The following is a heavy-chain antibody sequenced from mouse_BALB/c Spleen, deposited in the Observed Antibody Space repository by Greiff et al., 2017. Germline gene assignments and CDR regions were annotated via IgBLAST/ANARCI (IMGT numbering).Heavy chain of an antibody. V-gene: IGHV1-31*01. CDR1: GYSFTGYY. CDR3: AYRYDEDFDY. CDR2: INPYNGAT. D-gene: IGHD2-14*01. J-gene: IGHJ2*01. Sequence: EVQLQQSGPELVKPGASVKISCKASGYSFTGYYMHWVKQSHVKSLEWIGRINPYNGATSYNQNFKDKASLTVDKSSSTAYMELHSLTSEDSAVYYCAYRYDEDFDYWGQGTTLTVSS.